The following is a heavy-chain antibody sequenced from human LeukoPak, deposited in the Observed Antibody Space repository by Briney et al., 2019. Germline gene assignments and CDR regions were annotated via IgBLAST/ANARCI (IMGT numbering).Heavy chain of an antibody. D-gene: IGHD4-23*01. Sequence: PGGSLRLSCTVSGFTVSSNSMSWVRQAPGKGLEWVSFIYSGTTHYSDSVKGRFTISRDNSKNTLYLQMNSLRAEDTAVYYCARRDGAYSHPYDYWGQGTLVTVSS. V-gene: IGHV3-53*01. CDR3: ARRDGAYSHPYDY. J-gene: IGHJ4*02. CDR1: GFTVSSNS. CDR2: IYSGTT.